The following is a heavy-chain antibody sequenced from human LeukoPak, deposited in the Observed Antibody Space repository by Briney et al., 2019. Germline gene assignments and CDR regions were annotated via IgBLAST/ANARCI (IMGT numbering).Heavy chain of an antibody. V-gene: IGHV4-31*03. CDR1: GGSISGGGSY. CDR3: AREELLFHAFDT. D-gene: IGHD2-21*01. J-gene: IGHJ3*02. Sequence: SETLSLTCTVSGGSISGGGSYWTWIRQRPGRGLEWIGYSHNSGSTHYNPSLKSRVSISVDTSKSEFSLRLTSVTAADTAVYYCAREELLFHAFDTWGQGTLVTVSS. CDR2: SHNSGST.